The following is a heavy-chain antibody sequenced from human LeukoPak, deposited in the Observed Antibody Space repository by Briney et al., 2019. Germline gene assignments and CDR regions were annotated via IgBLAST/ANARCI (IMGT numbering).Heavy chain of an antibody. Sequence: SETLSLTCTVSGDSISSYYWNWVRQPAGKGLEWIGRIYTSGNTNYNPSLKSRVTMSVDTSKNQFSLKLSSVTVADTAVYYCARELGYCSSTSCSGFDPWGQGILVTVSS. J-gene: IGHJ5*02. V-gene: IGHV4-4*07. CDR2: IYTSGNT. D-gene: IGHD2-2*01. CDR3: ARELGYCSSTSCSGFDP. CDR1: GDSISSYY.